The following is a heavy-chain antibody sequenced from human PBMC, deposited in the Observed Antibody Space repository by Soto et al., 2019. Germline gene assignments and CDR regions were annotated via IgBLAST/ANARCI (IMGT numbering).Heavy chain of an antibody. J-gene: IGHJ6*02. V-gene: IGHV1-69*13. CDR2: IIPIFGTA. Sequence: ASVKVSCKASGYTFNSFDISWVRRAPGQGLEWMGGIIPIFGTANYAQKFQGRVTITADESTSTAYMELSSLRSEDTAVYYCASGLDSNYAYYGMDVWGQGTTVTVSS. CDR3: ASGLDSNYAYYGMDV. CDR1: GYTFNSFD. D-gene: IGHD4-4*01.